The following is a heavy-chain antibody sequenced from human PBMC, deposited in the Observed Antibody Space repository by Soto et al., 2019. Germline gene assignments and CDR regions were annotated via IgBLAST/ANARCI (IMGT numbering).Heavy chain of an antibody. Sequence: QVHLVQSGAEVKKPGASVKVSCKGSGYAFTTYGITWVRQAPGQGLEWVGWISAHNGNTNYAQKLQGRVTVTRDTYTSTAYVELRSLRSDDTAVYYCARGRYGDYWGQGALVTVSS. CDR2: ISAHNGNT. J-gene: IGHJ4*02. CDR1: GYAFTTYG. D-gene: IGHD1-1*01. CDR3: ARGRYGDY. V-gene: IGHV1-18*01.